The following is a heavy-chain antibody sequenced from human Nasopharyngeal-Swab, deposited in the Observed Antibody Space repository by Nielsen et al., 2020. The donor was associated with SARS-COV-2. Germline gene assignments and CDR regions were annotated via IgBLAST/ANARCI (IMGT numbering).Heavy chain of an antibody. CDR1: GFTFSSSG. D-gene: IGHD1-1*01. V-gene: IGHV3-30*18. CDR2: ISDDGSNE. J-gene: IGHJ3*02. Sequence: GESLKISCAASGFTFSSSGMAWVRQAPGKGLEWVAVISDDGSNEYYGASVKGRFTISRDNSKNTLYLQMNSLRVDDTAVYYCAKDQGLEPTFDAFDIWGQGTMVTVSS. CDR3: AKDQGLEPTFDAFDI.